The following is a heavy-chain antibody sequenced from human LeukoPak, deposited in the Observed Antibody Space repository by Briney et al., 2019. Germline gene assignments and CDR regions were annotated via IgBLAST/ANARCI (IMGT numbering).Heavy chain of an antibody. CDR1: GGSISSGDYY. Sequence: SETLSLTCTVSGGSISSGDYYWSWIRQPPGKGLEWIGYIYYSGSTYYNPSLKSRVTISVDTSKNQFSLKPSSVTAADTAVYYCARVRRDYDSSGYFRYWYFDLWGRGTLVTVSS. CDR3: ARVRRDYDSSGYFRYWYFDL. V-gene: IGHV4-30-4*01. D-gene: IGHD3-22*01. CDR2: IYYSGST. J-gene: IGHJ2*01.